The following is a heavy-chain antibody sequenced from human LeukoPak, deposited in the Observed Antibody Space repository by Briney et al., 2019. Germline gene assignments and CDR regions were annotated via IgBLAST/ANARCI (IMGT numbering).Heavy chain of an antibody. Sequence: SETRSLTCTVSGGSISSYYWSWIRQPPGKGLEWIGYIYYSGSTNYNPSLKSRVTISVDTSKNQFSLKLSSVTAADTAVYYCARDLSGGSIAVAGTGFDPWGQGTLVTVSS. V-gene: IGHV4-59*01. CDR2: IYYSGST. CDR1: GGSISSYY. D-gene: IGHD6-19*01. CDR3: ARDLSGGSIAVAGTGFDP. J-gene: IGHJ5*02.